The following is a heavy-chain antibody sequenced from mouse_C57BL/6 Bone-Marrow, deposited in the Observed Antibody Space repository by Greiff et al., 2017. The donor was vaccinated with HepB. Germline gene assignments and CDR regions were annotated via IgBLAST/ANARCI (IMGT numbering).Heavy chain of an antibody. V-gene: IGHV1-64*01. CDR2: IHPNSGST. CDR3: ARKRNYYYGGSPFAY. Sequence: QVQLQQPGAELVKPGASVKLSCKASGYTFTSYWMHWVKQRPGQGLEWIGMIHPNSGSTNYNEKFKSKATLTVDKSSSTAYMQLSSLTSEDSAVYYCARKRNYYYGGSPFAYWGQGTLVTVAA. CDR1: GYTFTSYW. J-gene: IGHJ3*01. D-gene: IGHD1-1*01.